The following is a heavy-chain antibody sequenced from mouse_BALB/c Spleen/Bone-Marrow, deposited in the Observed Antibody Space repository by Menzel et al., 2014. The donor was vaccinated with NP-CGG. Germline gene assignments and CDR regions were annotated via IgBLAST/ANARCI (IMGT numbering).Heavy chain of an antibody. J-gene: IGHJ3*01. Sequence: VQLKESGGGLVQPGGSLKLSCAASGFDFSTYWMSWVRQAPGKGLEWIGEINPDSSTINYTPSLEDKFIISRDNAKNTLYLQMSKVRSEDTALYYCARLHYYGYEAYWGQGTLVTVSA. CDR2: INPDSSTI. V-gene: IGHV4-1*02. CDR1: GFDFSTYW. CDR3: ARLHYYGYEAY. D-gene: IGHD1-2*01.